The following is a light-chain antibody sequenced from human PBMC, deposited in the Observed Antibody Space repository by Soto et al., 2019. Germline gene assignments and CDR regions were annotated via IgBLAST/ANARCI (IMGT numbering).Light chain of an antibody. V-gene: IGKV3-20*01. CDR3: QQYGSSPLT. Sequence: EIVLTQAPGTMSLSPGERATLSCRASQSVSSSFLAWYQQKPGQAPRLLIYGESSRATVIPDRFSGSGYGTDFTLTISRLEPEDGAVYYCQQYGSSPLTFGGGTKVEIK. CDR2: GES. CDR1: QSVSSSF. J-gene: IGKJ4*01.